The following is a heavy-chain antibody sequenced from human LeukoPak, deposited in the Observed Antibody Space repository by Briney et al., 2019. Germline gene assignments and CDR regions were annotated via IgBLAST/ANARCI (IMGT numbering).Heavy chain of an antibody. J-gene: IGHJ6*03. Sequence: PGGSLRLSCAASRFTFSSYSMNWVRQAPGKGLEWVSYISSSGSTIYYADSVKGRFTISRDNAKNSLFLHMNSLRAEDTAVYYCARDGEDGVPTLFANYYYYYYMDVWGKGTTVTVSS. CDR3: ARDGEDGVPTLFANYYYYYYMDV. V-gene: IGHV3-48*04. CDR1: RFTFSSYS. D-gene: IGHD5-12*01. CDR2: ISSSGSTI.